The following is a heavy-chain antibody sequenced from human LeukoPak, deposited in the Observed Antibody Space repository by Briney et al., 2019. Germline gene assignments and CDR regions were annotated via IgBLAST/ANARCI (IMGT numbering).Heavy chain of an antibody. Sequence: GESLKISCKGSGYSLTTYWIGLVRQMSGKGLEWMGIIYPGDSDTRYSPSFQGQVTISAAKSISTASMKSLRGEASAGAMYSCARSASGWGFDDWGQGTLVTVSS. J-gene: IGHJ4*02. D-gene: IGHD6-19*01. CDR2: IYPGDSDT. CDR1: GYSLTTYW. CDR3: ARSASGWGFDD. V-gene: IGHV5-51*01.